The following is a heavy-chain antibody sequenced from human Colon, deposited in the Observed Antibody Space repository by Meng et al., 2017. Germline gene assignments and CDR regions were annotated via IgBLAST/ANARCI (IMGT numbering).Heavy chain of an antibody. D-gene: IGHD6-19*01. CDR3: ARHLMAVPGEGENFDY. J-gene: IGHJ4*02. CDR2: TCHSVNT. Sequence: QLQLQESGPGLVKPSETLSLTGSVSGDSVSSTSYYWGWIRQPPGKGLEWIGSTCHSVNTYYSPSLKSRVTISVDTSKNQFSLKLSSVTAADTAVYYCARHLMAVPGEGENFDYWGQGTLVTVSS. V-gene: IGHV4-39*01. CDR1: GDSVSSTSYY.